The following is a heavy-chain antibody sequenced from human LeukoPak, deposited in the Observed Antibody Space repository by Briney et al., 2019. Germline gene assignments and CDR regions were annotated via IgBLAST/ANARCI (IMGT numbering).Heavy chain of an antibody. J-gene: IGHJ5*02. CDR3: ARGRLGAAAGTNWFDP. D-gene: IGHD6-13*01. CDR1: GYTFTSYD. V-gene: IGHV1-8*03. CDR2: MNPNSGNT. Sequence: GASVKVSCKASGYTFTSYDINWVRQATGQGLEWMGWMNPNSGNTGYAQKLQGRVTITRNTSISTAYMELSSLRSEDTAVYYCARGRLGAAAGTNWFDPWGQGTLVTVSS.